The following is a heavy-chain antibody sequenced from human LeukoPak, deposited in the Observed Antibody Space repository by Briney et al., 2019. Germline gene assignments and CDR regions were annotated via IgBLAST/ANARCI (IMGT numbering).Heavy chain of an antibody. Sequence: SETLSLTCTVSGGSISSYYWSWIRQPPGKGLEWIGEINHSGSTNYNPSLKSRVTISVDTSKNQFSLKLSSVTAADTAVYYCARRPRNYYDSSGYHWGNWFDPWGQGTLVTVSS. CDR1: GGSISSYY. CDR3: ARRPRNYYDSSGYHWGNWFDP. D-gene: IGHD3-22*01. CDR2: INHSGST. V-gene: IGHV4-34*01. J-gene: IGHJ5*02.